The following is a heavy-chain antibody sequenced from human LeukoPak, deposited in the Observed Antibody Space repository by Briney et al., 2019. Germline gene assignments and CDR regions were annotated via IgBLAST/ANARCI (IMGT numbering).Heavy chain of an antibody. J-gene: IGHJ4*02. D-gene: IGHD1-26*01. Sequence: GGSLRLSCAASGFTFSSYEMNWVRQAPGKGLEWVSSISSSSSYIYYADSVKGRFTISRDNAKNSLYLQMNSLRAEDTAVYYCARGMSYIVGATDFDYWGQGTLVTVSS. V-gene: IGHV3-21*01. CDR1: GFTFSSYE. CDR2: ISSSSSYI. CDR3: ARGMSYIVGATDFDY.